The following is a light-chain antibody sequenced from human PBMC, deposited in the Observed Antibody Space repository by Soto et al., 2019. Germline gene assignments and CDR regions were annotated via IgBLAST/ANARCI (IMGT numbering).Light chain of an antibody. CDR1: QSVGRN. Sequence: DIVMTQSPATLSVSPGVTAALSCRAGQSVGRNFAWYQQKPGQAPRLLIYGASTRATDIPARFRGSGSGTEFTLTISSLQSEDFAIYYCQQYNKWPYTFGQGTKLEIK. CDR2: GAS. CDR3: QQYNKWPYT. V-gene: IGKV3-15*01. J-gene: IGKJ2*01.